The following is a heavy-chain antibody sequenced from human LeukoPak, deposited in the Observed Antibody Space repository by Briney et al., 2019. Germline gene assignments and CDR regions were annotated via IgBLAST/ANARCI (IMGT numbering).Heavy chain of an antibody. CDR1: GFTFKNYA. CDR3: AKVQVGATSRWAFDI. D-gene: IGHD1-26*01. J-gene: IGHJ3*02. V-gene: IGHV3-23*01. CDR2: IDGSGDNR. Sequence: SGGSLRLSCAASGFTFKNYAMSWVRQAPGKGLEWVSSIDGSGDNRYYAGSVKGRFTISRDNSGNTLYLQLRGLGAEDTATYYCAKVQVGATSRWAFDIWGQGTMVTVSS.